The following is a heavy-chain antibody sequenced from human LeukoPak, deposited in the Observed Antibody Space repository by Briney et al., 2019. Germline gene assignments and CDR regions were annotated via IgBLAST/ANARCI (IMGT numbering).Heavy chain of an antibody. J-gene: IGHJ4*02. CDR1: GFTFSSYA. CDR3: AKGYSSFQY. Sequence: RGSLRLSCAASGFTFSSYAMSWVRQAPGKGLEWVSSISGSGGDTFYADSVKGRFTISRDNSRNTLYLQMNSLRAEDTAVYYCAKGYSSFQYWGQGTLVTVSS. CDR2: ISGSGGDT. V-gene: IGHV3-23*01. D-gene: IGHD1-26*01.